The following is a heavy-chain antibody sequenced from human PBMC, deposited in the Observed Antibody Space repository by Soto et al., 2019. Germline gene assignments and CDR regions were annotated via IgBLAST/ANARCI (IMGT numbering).Heavy chain of an antibody. V-gene: IGHV4-34*01. CDR2: VNHSGEA. J-gene: IGHJ5*02. D-gene: IGHD6-25*01. Sequence: SETLSLACGVYGGSFSMYYWIWVRQPPGKVLEWIGEVNHSGEATYNPSLQSRITISLDTSNNQFSLKMSSVTAADTAMYFCTRAERLPRPSFDPWGQGTQVTVSS. CDR1: GGSFSMYY. CDR3: TRAERLPRPSFDP.